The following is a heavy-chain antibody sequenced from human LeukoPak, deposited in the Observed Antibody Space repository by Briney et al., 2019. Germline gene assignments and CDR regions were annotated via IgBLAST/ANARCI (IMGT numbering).Heavy chain of an antibody. V-gene: IGHV3-30-3*01. CDR2: ISYDGSNK. CDR3: ARGGKGGATSGEK. D-gene: IGHD1-26*01. Sequence: QAGGFLRLSCAASGFTSSSYAMHWVRQAPGKGLEWVAVISYDGSNKYYADSVKGRFTISRDNSKNTLYLQMNSLRAEDTAVYYCARGGKGGATSGEKWGQGTLVTVSS. CDR1: GFTSSSYA. J-gene: IGHJ4*02.